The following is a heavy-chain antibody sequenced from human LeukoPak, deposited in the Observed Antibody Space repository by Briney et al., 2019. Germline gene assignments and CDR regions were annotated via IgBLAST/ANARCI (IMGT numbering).Heavy chain of an antibody. Sequence: PGGSLRLSCAASGFTFSSYWMTWVRQAPGKGLEWVANIKQDGSEKYYVDSVRGRFTISRDNAQNSLSLRMNILRPQDTAVYYCARAYCRSTNCCYPSWGQGTLVTVSS. J-gene: IGHJ5*02. CDR2: IKQDGSEK. CDR1: GFTFSSYW. V-gene: IGHV3-7*01. CDR3: ARAYCRSTNCCYPS. D-gene: IGHD2-2*01.